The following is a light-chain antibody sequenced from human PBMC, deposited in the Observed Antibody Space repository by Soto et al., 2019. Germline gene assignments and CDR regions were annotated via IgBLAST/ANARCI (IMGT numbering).Light chain of an antibody. CDR3: QQRYSTPWT. CDR1: QSVSSN. Sequence: EIVMTQPTATLSVSPGERANLPCRASQSVSSNLAWYQQKTGQAPRILIYGASTRATGIPARFSGSWSGTDFNLTISSLQPEEWATDYGQQRYSTPWTGCQGTKVDIK. CDR2: GAS. V-gene: IGKV3-15*01. J-gene: IGKJ1*01.